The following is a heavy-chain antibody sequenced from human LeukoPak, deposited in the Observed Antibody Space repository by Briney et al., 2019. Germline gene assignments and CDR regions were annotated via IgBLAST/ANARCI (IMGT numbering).Heavy chain of an antibody. CDR1: GFTFSSYE. Sequence: GSLRLSCAASGFTFSSYEMNWVRQPPGKGLEWIGTIWHSGSTYYNPSLKSRVTISVDTSKNLFSLKLSSVTAADTAVYYCASVPVPGLSGYSYFDNWGQGTLVTVSS. CDR3: ASVPVPGLSGYSYFDN. D-gene: IGHD5-12*01. J-gene: IGHJ4*02. CDR2: IWHSGST. V-gene: IGHV4-59*05.